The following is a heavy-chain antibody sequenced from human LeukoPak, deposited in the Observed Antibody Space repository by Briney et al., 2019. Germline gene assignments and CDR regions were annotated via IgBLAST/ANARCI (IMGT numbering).Heavy chain of an antibody. J-gene: IGHJ6*03. CDR3: ARDGRKTVSTRGRYYYYMDV. Sequence: PSETLSLTCVVYGWSFSDYYWSWIRQPPGKGLEWIGEIIRSGITDYNPSLKSRFTVSVDTSKNQFSLNLSSVTAADTAVYYCARDGRKTVSTRGRYYYYMDVWGKGTTVTVSS. V-gene: IGHV4-34*12. CDR2: IIRSGIT. D-gene: IGHD4-17*01. CDR1: GWSFSDYY.